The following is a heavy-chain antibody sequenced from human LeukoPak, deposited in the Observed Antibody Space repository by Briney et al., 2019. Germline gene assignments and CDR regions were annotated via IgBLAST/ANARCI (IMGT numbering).Heavy chain of an antibody. CDR2: ITTDGSGT. J-gene: IGHJ4*02. D-gene: IGHD1-26*01. CDR3: ARGAIAGANFDY. CDR1: XFTXGRXW. V-gene: IGHV3-74*01. Sequence: SXXLXCAXSXFTXGRXWMHWVXQXPGXGLXXXSHITTDGSGTSYADSVKGRFTISRDNAKNTLYLQMNSLRAEDTAVYYCARGAIAGANFDYWGQGTLVAVSS.